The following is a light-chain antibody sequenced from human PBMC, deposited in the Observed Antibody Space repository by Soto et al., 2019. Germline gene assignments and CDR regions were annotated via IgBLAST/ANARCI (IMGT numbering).Light chain of an antibody. CDR3: QQGYSAPIT. J-gene: IGKJ5*01. Sequence: DIQMTQSPSSLSASVGDRVTITCRASQSISTYLNWYQQKRGKAPKLLISAASNLQSGVPSRFSGSGSGTVFTLTISNLQPEDFATYYCQQGYSAPITFGQGTRLEIK. CDR2: AAS. V-gene: IGKV1-39*01. CDR1: QSISTY.